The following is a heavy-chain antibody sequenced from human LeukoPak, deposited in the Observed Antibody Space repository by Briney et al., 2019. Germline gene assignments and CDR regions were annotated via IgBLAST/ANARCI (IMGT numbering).Heavy chain of an antibody. D-gene: IGHD5-24*01. Sequence: SVKVSCKASGGTFSSYAISWVRQAPGQGLDWMGGIIPIFGTANYAQKFQGRVTITADKSTSTAYMELSSLRSEDTAVYYCARVRDGYNDAYDIWGQGIMVTVPS. CDR2: IIPIFGTA. V-gene: IGHV1-69*06. J-gene: IGHJ3*02. CDR3: ARVRDGYNDAYDI. CDR1: GGTFSSYA.